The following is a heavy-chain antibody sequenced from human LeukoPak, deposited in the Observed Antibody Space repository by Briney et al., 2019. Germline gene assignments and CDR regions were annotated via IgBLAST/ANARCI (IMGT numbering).Heavy chain of an antibody. CDR2: MNPNSGNT. J-gene: IGHJ6*03. V-gene: IGHV1-8*03. Sequence: GASVKVSCKASGYTFTSYDINWVRQATGQGLEWMGWMNPNSGNTGYAQKFQGRVTITRNTSISTAYMELSSLRSEDTAVYYCARGKDIVVVPAARRRYYYYMDVWGKGTTVTVSS. D-gene: IGHD2-2*01. CDR1: GYTFTSYD. CDR3: ARGKDIVVVPAARRRYYYYMDV.